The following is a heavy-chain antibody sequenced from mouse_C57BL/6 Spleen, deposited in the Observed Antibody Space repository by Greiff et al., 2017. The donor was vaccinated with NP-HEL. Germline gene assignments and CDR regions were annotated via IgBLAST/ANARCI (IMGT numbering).Heavy chain of an antibody. J-gene: IGHJ3*01. CDR1: GYTFTSYW. CDR2: IHPNSGST. D-gene: IGHD1-1*01. CDR3: ALITTVVAPGAY. V-gene: IGHV1-64*01. Sequence: VQLQQPGAELVKPGASVKLSCKASGYTFTSYWMHWVKQRPGQGLEWIGMIHPNSGSTNYNEKFKSKATLTVDTSSSTAYMQLSSLTSEDSAVYYCALITTVVAPGAYWGQGTLVTVSA.